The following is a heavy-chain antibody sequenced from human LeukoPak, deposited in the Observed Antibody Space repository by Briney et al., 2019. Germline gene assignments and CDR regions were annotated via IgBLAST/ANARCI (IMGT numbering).Heavy chain of an antibody. CDR2: IYYSGST. CDR3: AREGEMATT. V-gene: IGHV4-59*01. Sequence: SETLPLTCTVSGGSISSYYWSWIRQPPGKGLEWIGYIYYSGSTNYNPSLKSRVTIPVDTSKNQFSLKLSSVTAADTAVYYCAREGEMATTWGQGTLVTVSS. D-gene: IGHD5-24*01. CDR1: GGSISSYY. J-gene: IGHJ5*02.